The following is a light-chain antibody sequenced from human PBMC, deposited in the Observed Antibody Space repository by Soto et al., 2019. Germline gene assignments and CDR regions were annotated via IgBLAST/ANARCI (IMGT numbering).Light chain of an antibody. CDR2: GAS. J-gene: IGKJ5*01. CDR1: QSVNIN. CDR3: QQYNTWPIT. V-gene: IGKV3-15*01. Sequence: EVVLTQSPATLSVSPAEGATLSCRASQSVNINLAWYQQKRGQAPRLLIYGASTRAPGVPARFSGSGSGTEFTLTISTLQSEDFAVYYCQQYNTWPITFGQGTRLEIK.